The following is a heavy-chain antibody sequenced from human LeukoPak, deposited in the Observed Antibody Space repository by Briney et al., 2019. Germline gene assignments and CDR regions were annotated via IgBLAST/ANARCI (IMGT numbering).Heavy chain of an antibody. Sequence: PSETLSLTCTVSGGSISSYYWSWIRQPPEKGLEWIGYIYYSGSTNYNPSLKSRVTISVDTSKNQFSLKLSSVTAADTAVFYCARGDDYDFWSGRSTRRYYGMDVWGQGTTVTVSS. V-gene: IGHV4-59*01. CDR2: IYYSGST. CDR3: ARGDDYDFWSGRSTRRYYGMDV. CDR1: GGSISSYY. D-gene: IGHD3-3*01. J-gene: IGHJ6*02.